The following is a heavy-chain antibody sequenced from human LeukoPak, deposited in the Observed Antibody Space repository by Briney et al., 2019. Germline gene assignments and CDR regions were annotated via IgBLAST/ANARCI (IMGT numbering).Heavy chain of an antibody. CDR2: ISGSGGST. CDR3: AREGWAIWFGESVFDY. D-gene: IGHD3-10*01. V-gene: IGHV3-23*01. J-gene: IGHJ4*02. CDR1: GFTFSSYA. Sequence: GGSLRLSCAASGFTFSSYAMSWVRQAPGKGLEWVSAISGSGGSTYYADSVKGRFTISRDNAKNSLYLQMNSLRAEDTAVYYCAREGWAIWFGESVFDYWGQGTLVTVSS.